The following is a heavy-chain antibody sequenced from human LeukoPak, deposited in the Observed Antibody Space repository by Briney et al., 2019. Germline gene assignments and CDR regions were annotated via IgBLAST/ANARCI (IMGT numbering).Heavy chain of an antibody. D-gene: IGHD3-22*01. CDR1: GYSFTSYW. CDR3: ARHPPDSSGYYPGDY. J-gene: IGHJ4*02. CDR2: IYPGDSDT. Sequence: GESLKISCKGSGYSFTSYWIGWVRQMPGKGLEWMGIIYPGDSDTRYSPSFQGQVTISADKSISTAYLQWSSLKASDTAMYYCARHPPDSSGYYPGDYWGQGTLVTVSS. V-gene: IGHV5-51*01.